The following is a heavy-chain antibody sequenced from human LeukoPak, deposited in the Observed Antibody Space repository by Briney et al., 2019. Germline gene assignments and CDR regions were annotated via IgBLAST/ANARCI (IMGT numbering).Heavy chain of an antibody. D-gene: IGHD2-15*01. Sequence: LSLSCAASGFTFSDYSMSWIRQAPGEGLEWVSYINSRSTFTTYADSVKGRFTISRDNAKNSLYLQMNSLRAEDTALYYCARGDCSGGSCYEQTDAFDIWGQGTMVTVSS. CDR3: ARGDCSGGSCYEQTDAFDI. CDR1: GFTFSDYS. J-gene: IGHJ3*02. V-gene: IGHV3-11*05. CDR2: INSRSTFT.